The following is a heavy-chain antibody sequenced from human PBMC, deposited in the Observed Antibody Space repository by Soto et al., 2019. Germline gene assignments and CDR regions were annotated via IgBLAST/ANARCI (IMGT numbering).Heavy chain of an antibody. CDR2: IRTDNGNI. J-gene: IGHJ1*01. D-gene: IGHD5-18*01. CDR3: ARNTESSRLND. V-gene: IGHV1-18*01. Sequence: QVQLLQSGPEVKKPGASVTVSCKTSGYTFSSNGITWVRQAPGQGLEWVGWIRTDNGNIKSEQRRQGRVTLKTDTTAITSYLEFMSLTSDDTAMCSSARNTESSRLNDWGQGTLVTVSS. CDR1: GYTFSSNG.